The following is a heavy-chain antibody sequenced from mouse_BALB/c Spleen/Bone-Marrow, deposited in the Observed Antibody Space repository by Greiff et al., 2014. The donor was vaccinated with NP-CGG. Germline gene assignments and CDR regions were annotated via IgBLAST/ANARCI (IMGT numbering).Heavy chain of an antibody. Sequence: EVKLMESGGGLVQPGGSLKLSCAASRFTFSSYGMSWVRQTPDKRLELVATINSNGGSTYYPDSVKGRFTISRDNAKNTLYLQMSSPKSEDTAMYYCARDRYYGYAMDYWGQGTSVTVSS. D-gene: IGHD1-1*01. V-gene: IGHV5-6-3*01. J-gene: IGHJ4*01. CDR1: RFTFSSYG. CDR3: ARDRYYGYAMDY. CDR2: INSNGGST.